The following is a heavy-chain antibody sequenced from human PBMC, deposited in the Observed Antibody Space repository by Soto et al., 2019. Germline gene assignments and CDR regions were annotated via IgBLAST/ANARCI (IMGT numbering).Heavy chain of an antibody. D-gene: IGHD3-10*01. Sequence: GGSLRLSCAASGFTFSSYAMSWVRQAPGKGLEWVSAISGSGGSTYYADSVKGRFTISRDNSKNTLYLQMNSLRAEDTAVYYCAKFGATMVRGVITPFDYWGQGTLVTVSS. CDR3: AKFGATMVRGVITPFDY. CDR2: ISGSGGST. J-gene: IGHJ4*02. V-gene: IGHV3-23*01. CDR1: GFTFSSYA.